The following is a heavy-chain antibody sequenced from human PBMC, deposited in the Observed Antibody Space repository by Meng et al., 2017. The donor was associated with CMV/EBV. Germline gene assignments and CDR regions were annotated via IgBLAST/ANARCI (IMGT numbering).Heavy chain of an antibody. V-gene: IGHV4-39*07. J-gene: IGHJ5*02. CDR3: ARAHEANWFDP. CDR2: IYYSGST. Sequence: SETLSLTCTVSGGSISSSSYYWGWIRQPPGKGLEWIGSIYYSGSTYYNPSLKRLVTISVDTSKNQFSLKLSSVTAADTAVYYCARAHEANWFDPWGQGTLVTVSS. CDR1: GGSISSSSYY.